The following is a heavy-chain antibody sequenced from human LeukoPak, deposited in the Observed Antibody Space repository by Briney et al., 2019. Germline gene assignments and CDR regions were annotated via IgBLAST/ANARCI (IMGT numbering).Heavy chain of an antibody. Sequence: ASVKVSCKASGYTFTSYGISWVRQAPGQGLEWMGWISAYNGNTNYAQKLQGRVTMTTDTSTSTAYMELRSLRSDDTAVYYCARDPPNYYDGSGYSFFDYWGQGTLVTVSS. CDR1: GYTFTSYG. CDR2: ISAYNGNT. D-gene: IGHD3-22*01. V-gene: IGHV1-18*01. CDR3: ARDPPNYYDGSGYSFFDY. J-gene: IGHJ4*02.